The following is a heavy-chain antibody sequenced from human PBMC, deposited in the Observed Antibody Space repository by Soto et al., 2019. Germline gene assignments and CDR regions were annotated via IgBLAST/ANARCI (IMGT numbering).Heavy chain of an antibody. CDR1: GFTFSSYW. J-gene: IGHJ4*02. CDR3: ARDATQRVAGTTHFDY. D-gene: IGHD6-19*01. CDR2: IKQDGSEK. V-gene: IGHV3-7*01. Sequence: GGSLRLSCAASGFTFSSYWMSWVRQAPGKGLEWVANIKQDGSEKYYVDSVKGRFTISRDNAKNSLYLQMNSLRAEDTAVYYCARDATQRVAGTTHFDYWGQGTLVTVSS.